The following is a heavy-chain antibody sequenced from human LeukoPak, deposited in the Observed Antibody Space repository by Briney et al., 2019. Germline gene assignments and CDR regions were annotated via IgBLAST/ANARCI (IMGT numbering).Heavy chain of an antibody. J-gene: IGHJ4*02. D-gene: IGHD2-8*01. V-gene: IGHV3-30-3*01. CDR1: GFTFSSYA. CDR3: VWGHGISDY. CDR2: ISYDGSNK. Sequence: PGRSLRPSCAASGFTFSSYAMHCVRQAPGKGLEWVAFISYDGSNKYYADSVKGRFTISRDNSKNTLYLQMNSLRAEDTAVYYCVWGHGISDYWGQGTLVTVSS.